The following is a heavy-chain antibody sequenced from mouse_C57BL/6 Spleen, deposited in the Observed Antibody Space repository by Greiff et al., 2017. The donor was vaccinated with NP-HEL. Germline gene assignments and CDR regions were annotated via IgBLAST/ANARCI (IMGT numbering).Heavy chain of an antibody. V-gene: IGHV1-52*01. D-gene: IGHD3-3*01. CDR3: ARGDVDWYFDV. CDR2: IDPSDSET. CDR1: GYTFTSYW. Sequence: QVQLQQPGAELVRPGSSVKLSCKASGYTFTSYWMHWVKQRPIQGLEWIGNIDPSDSETHYNQKFKDKATLTVDKSSSTAYMQLSSLTSEDSAVYYCARGDVDWYFDVWGTGTTVTVSS. J-gene: IGHJ1*03.